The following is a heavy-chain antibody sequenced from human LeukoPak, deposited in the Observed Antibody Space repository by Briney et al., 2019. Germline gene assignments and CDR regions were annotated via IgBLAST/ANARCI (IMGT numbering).Heavy chain of an antibody. CDR3: AVSLLGYCSGGSCYPSPDY. CDR1: GYTLTELS. J-gene: IGHJ4*02. V-gene: IGHV1-24*01. D-gene: IGHD2-15*01. Sequence: ASVKVSCKVSGYTLTELSMHWVRQAPGKGLEWMGGFDPEDGETIYAQKFQGRVTMTEDTSTDTAYMELSSLRSEDTAVYYCAVSLLGYCSGGSCYPSPDYWGQGTLVTVSS. CDR2: FDPEDGET.